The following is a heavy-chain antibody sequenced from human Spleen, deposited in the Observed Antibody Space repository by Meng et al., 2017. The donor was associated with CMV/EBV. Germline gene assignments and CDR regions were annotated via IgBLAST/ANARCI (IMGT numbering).Heavy chain of an antibody. CDR1: GFTFRAYN. Sequence: GGSLRLSCAASGFTFRAYNMNWVRQGPGKGLEWVSSISSTGTYIYYADSVKGRFTISRDNAKSSIDLQMNSLRVEDTAVYYCAKGFADGINWGQGTLVTVSS. V-gene: IGHV3-21*04. CDR2: ISSTGTYI. CDR3: AKGFADGIN. D-gene: IGHD1-14*01. J-gene: IGHJ4*02.